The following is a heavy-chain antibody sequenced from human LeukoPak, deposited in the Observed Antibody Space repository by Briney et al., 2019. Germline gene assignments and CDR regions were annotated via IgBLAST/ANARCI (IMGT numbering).Heavy chain of an antibody. Sequence: GSLRLSCAASGFTFSTYAMSWVRQAPGKGLEWVSVISGSGGSPYYAYSVKGRFTISRDNSKNTLYLQMNSLRAEDMGVYYCAKGGSVTAPDDAFDIWGQGTMVTVSS. J-gene: IGHJ3*02. D-gene: IGHD5/OR15-5a*01. CDR2: ISGSGGSP. CDR1: GFTFSTYA. V-gene: IGHV3-23*01. CDR3: AKGGSVTAPDDAFDI.